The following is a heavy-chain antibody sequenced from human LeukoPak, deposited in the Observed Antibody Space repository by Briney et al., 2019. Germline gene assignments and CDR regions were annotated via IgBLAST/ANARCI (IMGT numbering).Heavy chain of an antibody. Sequence: SETLSLTCAVYGGSFSGYYWSWIRQPPGKGLEWIGEINHSGSTNYNPSLKSRVTISVDTSKNQFSLRLSSVTAADTAMYYCARCFSAYKLLYIYYGMDVWGQGTTVTVSS. CDR1: GGSFSGYY. CDR3: ARCFSAYKLLYIYYGMDV. J-gene: IGHJ6*02. V-gene: IGHV4-34*01. CDR2: INHSGST. D-gene: IGHD2-2*02.